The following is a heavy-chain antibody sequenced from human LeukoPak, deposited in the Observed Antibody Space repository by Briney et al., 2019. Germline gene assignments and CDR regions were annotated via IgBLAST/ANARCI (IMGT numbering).Heavy chain of an antibody. CDR3: ARSYDSSPYWGFDY. D-gene: IGHD3-22*01. V-gene: IGHV3-33*08. CDR1: GFTFSTYG. Sequence: GGSLRLSCAASGFTFSTYGMHWVRQAPGKGLEWVAVIWYGGSNKYYADSVKGRFTISRDNSKNTLYLQMNSLRAEDTAVYYCARSYDSSPYWGFDYWGQGTLVTVSS. CDR2: IWYGGSNK. J-gene: IGHJ4*02.